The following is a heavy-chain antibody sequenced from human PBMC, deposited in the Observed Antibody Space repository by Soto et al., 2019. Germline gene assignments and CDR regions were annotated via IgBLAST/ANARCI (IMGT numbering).Heavy chain of an antibody. CDR2: ISGSGGST. V-gene: IGHV3-23*01. J-gene: IGHJ4*02. CDR1: GFTLSSYV. D-gene: IGHD4-17*01. Sequence: EVQLLESGGGLVQPGGSLRLSCAASGFTLSSYVMSWVRQAPGKGLEWVSAISGSGGSTYYADSVKGRFTISRDNSQITLYLQMNSLRAEDTAVYYCARPTTVIYFDYWGQGTLVTVSS. CDR3: ARPTTVIYFDY.